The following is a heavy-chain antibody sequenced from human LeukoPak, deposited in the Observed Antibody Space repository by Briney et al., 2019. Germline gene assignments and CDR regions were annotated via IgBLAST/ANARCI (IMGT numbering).Heavy chain of an antibody. CDR3: AREQQLVGRKDWFDP. V-gene: IGHV6-1*01. Sequence: SQTISLTCAISGDSVSSNSAAWNWIRQSPSRGLEWLGRTYYRSKWYNDFAVSVKSRITINPDTSKNQFSLQLNSMTPEDTAVYYCAREQQLVGRKDWFDPWGQGTLVTVSS. CDR2: TYYRSKWYN. J-gene: IGHJ5*02. D-gene: IGHD6-13*01. CDR1: GDSVSSNSAA.